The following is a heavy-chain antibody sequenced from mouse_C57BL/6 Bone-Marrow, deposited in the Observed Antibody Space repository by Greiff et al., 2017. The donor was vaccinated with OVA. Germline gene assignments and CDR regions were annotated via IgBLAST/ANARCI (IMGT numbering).Heavy chain of an antibody. Sequence: EVKLQESGPELVKPGASVKMSCKASGYTFTDYNMHWVKQSHGKSLEWIGYINPNNGGTSYNQKFKGKATLTVNKSSSTAYMELRSLTSEDSAVYYCARSIYYGNHYYAMDYWGQGTSVTVSS. J-gene: IGHJ4*01. CDR3: ARSIYYGNHYYAMDY. V-gene: IGHV1-22*01. CDR1: GYTFTDYN. CDR2: INPNNGGT. D-gene: IGHD2-1*01.